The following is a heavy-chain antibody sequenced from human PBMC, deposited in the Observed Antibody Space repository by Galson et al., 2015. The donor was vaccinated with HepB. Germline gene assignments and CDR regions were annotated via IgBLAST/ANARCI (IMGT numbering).Heavy chain of an antibody. Sequence: SLRLSCAASGFMLSTYWMQWVREAPGEGLVWVALINPDGTTTDSADSVRDRFTISRDNARNTMSLQMSSLGADDMAVYYCVRDSGTYPGYYDFWGQGTLVTVSS. D-gene: IGHD1-26*01. CDR2: INPDGTTT. V-gene: IGHV3-74*01. CDR1: GFMLSTYW. J-gene: IGHJ4*02. CDR3: VRDSGTYPGYYDF.